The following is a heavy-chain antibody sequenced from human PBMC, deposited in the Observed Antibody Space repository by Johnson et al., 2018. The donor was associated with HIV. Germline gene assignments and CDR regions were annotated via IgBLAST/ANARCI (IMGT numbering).Heavy chain of an antibody. CDR1: GFTFSSYA. CDR3: TKPSTGTHYGFHI. Sequence: QVQLVESGGGVVQPGRSLRLSCAASGFTFSSYAMHWVRQAPGKGLEWVAVISYDGSNKYYADSVKGRFTISRDNSKNTVWLQMNSLRGEDTAVYYCTKPSTGTHYGFHIWGQGTMVTVSS. J-gene: IGHJ3*02. CDR2: ISYDGSNK. V-gene: IGHV3-30*04.